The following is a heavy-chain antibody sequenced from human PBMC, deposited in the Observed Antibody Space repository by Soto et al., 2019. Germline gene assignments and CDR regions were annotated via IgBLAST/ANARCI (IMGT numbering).Heavy chain of an antibody. J-gene: IGHJ4*02. CDR1: GYTFTSYD. CDR3: ASRADPTGWTGSGAAKYYFGF. V-gene: IGHV1-8*01. CDR2: MNPNTGNA. Sequence: ASVKVSCKASGYTFTSYDIYWVRQATGQGLEWMGWMNPNTGNAGYAQKFQGRVTMTSNTSITTAHMELSSLRSEDTAVYYCASRADPTGWTGSGAAKYYFGFWGQGTLVTVSS. D-gene: IGHD6-19*01.